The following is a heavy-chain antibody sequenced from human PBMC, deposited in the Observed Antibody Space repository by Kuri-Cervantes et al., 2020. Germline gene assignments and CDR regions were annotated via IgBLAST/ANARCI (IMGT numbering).Heavy chain of an antibody. D-gene: IGHD2-2*01. CDR1: GFTFSSYA. J-gene: IGHJ6*02. CDR3: AKGLKGTSYYYYGMDV. CDR2: ISGSGDST. Sequence: GESLKISCAASGFTFSSYAMSWVRQAPGKGLEWVSAISGSGDSTYYADSVKGRFTISRDNSKNTLYLQMNSLRAEDTAVYYCAKGLKGTSYYYYGMDVWGQGTTVTVSS. V-gene: IGHV3-23*01.